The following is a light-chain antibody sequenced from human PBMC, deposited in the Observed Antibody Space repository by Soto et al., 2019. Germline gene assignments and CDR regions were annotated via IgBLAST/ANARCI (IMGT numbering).Light chain of an antibody. CDR1: RGISSL. J-gene: IGKJ1*01. CDR2: AAS. Sequence: EIVLTQSPATLSVSPGERATLSCMASRGISSLLAWYQQKPGQAPRLLIYAASTRAAGIPARFSGSGSGTDFTLTISSLQSEDFAIYYCQQYYDWPITFGQGTKVDIK. CDR3: QQYYDWPIT. V-gene: IGKV3-15*01.